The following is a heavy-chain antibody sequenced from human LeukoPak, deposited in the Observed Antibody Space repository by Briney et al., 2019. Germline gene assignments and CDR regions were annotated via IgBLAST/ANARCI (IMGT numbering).Heavy chain of an antibody. CDR2: IHYSGNT. CDR3: ARDISAGIYMYEY. V-gene: IGHV4-59*12. J-gene: IGHJ4*02. Sequence: SETLSLTCTVSGGSISSYYWSWIRQPPGKGLEWIGYIHYSGNTDYNPSLKSRVTVSMDTSKNQFSLRLNSVTAADTAVYYCARDISAGIYMYEYWGQGSLVTVSS. D-gene: IGHD2-15*01. CDR1: GGSISSYY.